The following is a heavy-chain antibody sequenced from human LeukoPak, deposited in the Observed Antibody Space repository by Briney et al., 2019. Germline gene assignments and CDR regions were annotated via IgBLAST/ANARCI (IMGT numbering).Heavy chain of an antibody. Sequence: GGSLRLSCAASGFTFSSYWMSWVRQAPGKGLEWVANVKQDGSEKYYVDSVKGRFTISRDNAKNSLYPQMNSLRAEDTAVYYCARDRPYYYGSGSWRYYYGMDVWGKGTTVTVSS. CDR1: GFTFSSYW. J-gene: IGHJ6*04. D-gene: IGHD3-10*01. CDR2: VKQDGSEK. V-gene: IGHV3-7*01. CDR3: ARDRPYYYGSGSWRYYYGMDV.